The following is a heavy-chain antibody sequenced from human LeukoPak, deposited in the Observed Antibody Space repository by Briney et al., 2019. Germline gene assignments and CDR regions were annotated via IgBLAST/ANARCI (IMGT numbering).Heavy chain of an antibody. CDR3: TSLFYDILTGYYGKDDY. Sequence: PGGSLRLSCAASGFTFSIYSMHWVRQAPGKGLEWVGFIRSKAYGGTTEYAASVKGRFTISRDDSKSIAYLQMNSLKTEDTAVYYCTSLFYDILTGYYGKDDYWGQGTLVTVSS. CDR2: IRSKAYGGTT. D-gene: IGHD3-9*01. V-gene: IGHV3-49*04. CDR1: GFTFSIYS. J-gene: IGHJ4*02.